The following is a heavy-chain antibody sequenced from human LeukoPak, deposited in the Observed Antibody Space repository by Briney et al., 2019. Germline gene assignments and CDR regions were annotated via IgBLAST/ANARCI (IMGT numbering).Heavy chain of an antibody. J-gene: IGHJ6*03. V-gene: IGHV4-34*01. D-gene: IGHD3-9*01. Sequence: SETLSLTCAVYGGSLSGYYWSWIRQPPGKGLEWIGEINHSGSTNSNPSLKSRVTISVDTSKNQFSLKLSSVTAADTAVYYCARGGSTLHSAGGHDIEFYYYYYMDVWGKRTTVTISS. CDR3: ARGGSTLHSAGGHDIEFYYYYYMDV. CDR2: INHSGST. CDR1: GGSLSGYY.